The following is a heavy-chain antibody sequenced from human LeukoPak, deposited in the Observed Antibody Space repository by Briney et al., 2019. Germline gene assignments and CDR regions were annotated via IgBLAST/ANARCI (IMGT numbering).Heavy chain of an antibody. CDR1: GFTFTNHA. J-gene: IGHJ4*02. D-gene: IGHD5-18*01. CDR3: ARTLRGYSYGYYFDY. CDR2: IYSGGST. V-gene: IGHV3-53*01. Sequence: GGSLRLSCAASGFTFTNHAMNWVRQAPGKGLEWVSVIYSGGSTYYADSVKGRFTISRDNSKNTLYLQMNSLRAEDTAVYYCARTLRGYSYGYYFDYWGQGTLVTVSS.